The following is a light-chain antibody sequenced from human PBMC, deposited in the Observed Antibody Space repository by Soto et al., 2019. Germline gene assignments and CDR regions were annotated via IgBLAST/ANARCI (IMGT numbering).Light chain of an antibody. CDR2: DAP. V-gene: IGKV3-11*01. J-gene: IGKJ5*01. CDR3: QQRSNWPHSIT. Sequence: EIVLTQSPGTLSLSPGERATLSCRASQSLSGYLAWYQQKPGQAPRLLIYDAPNRATGIPARFSGSGSETDFTLTISSLEPEDFAVYYCQQRSNWPHSITFGQGTRLEIK. CDR1: QSLSGY.